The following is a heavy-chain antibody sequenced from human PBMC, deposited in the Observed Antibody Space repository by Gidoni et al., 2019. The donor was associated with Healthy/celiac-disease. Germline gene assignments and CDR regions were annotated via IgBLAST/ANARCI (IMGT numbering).Heavy chain of an antibody. CDR2: INHSGST. J-gene: IGHJ4*02. Sequence: QVQLQQWGAGLLKPSETLSLTCAVYGGSSSGYYWSWIRQPPGKGLEWIGEINHSGSTNYNPSLKSRVTISVDTSKNQFSLKLSSVTAADTAVYYCARGLVAKRSYFDYWGQGTLVTVSS. CDR1: GGSSSGYY. D-gene: IGHD2-8*02. CDR3: ARGLVAKRSYFDY. V-gene: IGHV4-34*01.